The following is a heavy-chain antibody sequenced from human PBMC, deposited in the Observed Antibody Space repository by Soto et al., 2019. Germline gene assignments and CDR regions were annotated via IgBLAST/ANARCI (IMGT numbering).Heavy chain of an antibody. CDR1: GFTFSSYG. CDR3: AGGGYGIRHYYYGMDV. Sequence: VQLVESGGGVVQPGRSLRLSCAASGFTFSSYGMHWVRQAPGKGREWVAVIWYDGSNKYYADSVKGRFTISRDNSMNTLYLQMNGLRAEDTAVYYCAGGGYGIRHYYYGMDVWGQGTTVTVSS. D-gene: IGHD5-12*01. J-gene: IGHJ6*02. CDR2: IWYDGSNK. V-gene: IGHV3-33*01.